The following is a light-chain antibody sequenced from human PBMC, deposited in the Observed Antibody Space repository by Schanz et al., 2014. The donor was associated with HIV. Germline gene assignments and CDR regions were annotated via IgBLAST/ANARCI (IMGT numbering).Light chain of an antibody. J-gene: IGKJ2*01. CDR2: KTS. CDR1: QSIGSW. Sequence: DIQMTQSPSTLSASVGDRVTITCRASQSIGSWLAWYQQRPGEAPKLLIYKTSGLESGVPSRFSGSGSGTEFTLAITSLQPDDFATYYCHQYKTYPYTFGQGTKLDIK. V-gene: IGKV1-5*03. CDR3: HQYKTYPYT.